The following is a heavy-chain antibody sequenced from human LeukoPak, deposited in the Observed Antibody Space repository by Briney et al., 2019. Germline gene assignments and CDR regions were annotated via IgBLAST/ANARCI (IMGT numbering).Heavy chain of an antibody. CDR1: GYTFTSYG. V-gene: IGHV1-18*01. D-gene: IGHD2-2*01. J-gene: IGHJ4*02. CDR3: ASAEGYCSSTSCLFDY. CDR2: ISAYNGNT. Sequence: GASVKVSCKASGYTFTSYGISWVRQAPGQGLEWLGWISAYNGNTNYAQKLQGRVTMTTDTSTSTAYMELRSLRSDDTAVYYCASAEGYCSSTSCLFDYWGQGTLVTVSS.